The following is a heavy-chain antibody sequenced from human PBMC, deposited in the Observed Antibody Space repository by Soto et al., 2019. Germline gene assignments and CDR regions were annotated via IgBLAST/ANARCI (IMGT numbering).Heavy chain of an antibody. CDR2: ISTYNGNT. Sequence: ASVKVSCKASGYTFTDLGISWVRQAPGQGLEWMAWISTYNGNTNYAQKFQGRVTVTTDTSTTTAYMELRSLRSDDTAVYYCARVEDHGPSIFVHFDYWGQGTLVTVSS. D-gene: IGHD3-3*01. J-gene: IGHJ4*02. CDR1: GYTFTDLG. CDR3: ARVEDHGPSIFVHFDY. V-gene: IGHV1-18*01.